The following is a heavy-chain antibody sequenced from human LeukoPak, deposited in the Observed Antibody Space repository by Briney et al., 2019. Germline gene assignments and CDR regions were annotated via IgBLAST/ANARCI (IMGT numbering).Heavy chain of an antibody. V-gene: IGHV4-59*01. CDR3: ARGVFNLARNWFDP. CDR2: IYYSGST. J-gene: IGHJ5*02. D-gene: IGHD6-13*01. CDR1: GGSISSYY. Sequence: SETLSLTCTVSGGSISSYYWSWIRQPPGKGLEWMGYIYYSGSTNYNPSLKSRVTISVDTSKNQFSLKLSSVTAADTAVYYCARGVFNLARNWFDPWGQGTLVTVSS.